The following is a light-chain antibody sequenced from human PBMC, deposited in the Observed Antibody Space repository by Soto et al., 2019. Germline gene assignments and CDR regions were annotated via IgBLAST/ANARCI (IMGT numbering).Light chain of an antibody. CDR1: QNINSY. J-gene: IGKJ4*01. V-gene: IGKV1-39*01. CDR2: AAS. CDR3: QQGYSSPRT. Sequence: DIQMTQSPSSLSASVGDRVTITCRASQNINSYLNLYQHKLGKAPKLLIYAASSLQGCVPSRFSGTESGTDFTLTISSLQPEDFANYYCQQGYSSPRTFGGGTKVEMK.